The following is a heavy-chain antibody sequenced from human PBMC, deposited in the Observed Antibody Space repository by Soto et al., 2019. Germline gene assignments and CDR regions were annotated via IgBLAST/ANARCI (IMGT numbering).Heavy chain of an antibody. D-gene: IGHD6-13*01. CDR2: INAGNCNT. J-gene: IGHJ6*03. CDR1: GYTFTSYA. V-gene: IGHV1-3*01. CDR3: ARLYSSSWYYYYMDV. Sequence: ASVKVSCKASGYTFTSYAMHWVRQAPGQRLEWMGWINAGNCNTKYSQKFQGRVTITRDTSASTAYMELSSLRSEDTAVYYCARLYSSSWYYYYMDVWGKGTTVTVSS.